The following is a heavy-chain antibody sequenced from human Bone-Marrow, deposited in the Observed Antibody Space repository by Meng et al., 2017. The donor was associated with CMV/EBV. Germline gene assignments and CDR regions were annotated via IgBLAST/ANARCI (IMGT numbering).Heavy chain of an antibody. CDR2: IKSKTDGGTT. CDR1: GFTFSNAW. D-gene: IGHD2-2*01. CDR3: TTRLGYCSSTSCGRSYYVMDV. J-gene: IGHJ6*02. Sequence: GESLKISCAASGFTFSNAWMSWVRQAPGKGLEWVGRIKSKTDGGTTDYAAPVKGRFTISRDDSKNTLYLQMNSLKTEDTAVYYCTTRLGYCSSTSCGRSYYVMDVWGQGTTVTVSS. V-gene: IGHV3-15*01.